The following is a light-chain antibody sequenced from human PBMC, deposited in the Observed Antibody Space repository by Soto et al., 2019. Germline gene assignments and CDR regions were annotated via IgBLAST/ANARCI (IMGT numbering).Light chain of an antibody. V-gene: IGKV3-15*01. CDR3: QQYKNWPPLT. Sequence: EIVMTQSPATLSVSPGERVTLSCRASQSVSSNLAWYQQKPGQAPRLLIYGAFTRATRIPARFSGSGSGTEFTLTISSLQSEDFAVYYCQQYKNWPPLTFGGGTKVEIK. J-gene: IGKJ4*01. CDR1: QSVSSN. CDR2: GAF.